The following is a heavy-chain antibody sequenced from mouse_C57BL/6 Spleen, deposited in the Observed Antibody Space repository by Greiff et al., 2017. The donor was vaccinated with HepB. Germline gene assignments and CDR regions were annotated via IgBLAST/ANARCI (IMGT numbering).Heavy chain of an antibody. CDR2: IRSKSNNYAT. V-gene: IGHV10-1*01. CDR1: GFSFNTYA. Sequence: EVKLVESGGGLVQPKGSLKLSCAASGFSFNTYAMNWVRQAPGKGLEWVARIRSKSNNYATYYADSVKDRFTISRDDSESMLYLQMNNLKTEDTAMYYCVSIYYDYDGPYYFDYWGQGTTLTVSS. J-gene: IGHJ2*01. D-gene: IGHD2-4*01. CDR3: VSIYYDYDGPYYFDY.